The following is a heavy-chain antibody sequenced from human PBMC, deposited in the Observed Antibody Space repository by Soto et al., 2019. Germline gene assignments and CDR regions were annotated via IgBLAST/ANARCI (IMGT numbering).Heavy chain of an antibody. CDR1: GFTLSGVD. D-gene: IGHD6-6*01. CDR2: MSYDGRNQ. J-gene: IGHJ4*02. Sequence: QVQLVESGGGVVQPGTSLRLSYSASGFTLSGVDMHWVRQAPGKGLEWVAVMSYDGRNQYYADSVKGRFTVSRDSSKSTRYLQMNSLRTEDAAVYYCAKGGWYTSSSRSDCWGQGTLVTVSS. V-gene: IGHV3-30*18. CDR3: AKGGWYTSSSRSDC.